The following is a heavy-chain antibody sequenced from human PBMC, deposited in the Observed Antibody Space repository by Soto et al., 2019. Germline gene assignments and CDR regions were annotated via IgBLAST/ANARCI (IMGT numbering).Heavy chain of an antibody. CDR1: GGSFSGYY. CDR3: ARATNAFDI. CDR2: INHSGST. Sequence: QVQLQQWGAGLLKPSETLSLTCAVYGGSFSGYYLSWIRQPPGKGLEWIGEINHSGSTNYNPSLKRRVTISVDTSKNQFSLKLRSVTAADTAVYYCARATNAFDIWGQGPMVTVSS. J-gene: IGHJ3*02. V-gene: IGHV4-34*01.